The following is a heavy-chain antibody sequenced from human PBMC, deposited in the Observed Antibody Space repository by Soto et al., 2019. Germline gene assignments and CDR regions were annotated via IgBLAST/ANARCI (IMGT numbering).Heavy chain of an antibody. CDR3: ARDDYGDYSYFDY. Sequence: QVQLVESGGGVVQPGRSLRLSCAASGFTFSSYGMHWVREATGKGLEWVAVIWYDGSNKYYADSVKGRFTISRDNSKNTLYLQMNSLRVDDTAVYYCARDDYGDYSYFDYWGQGHLVTVSS. CDR2: IWYDGSNK. J-gene: IGHJ4*02. D-gene: IGHD4-17*01. V-gene: IGHV3-33*01. CDR1: GFTFSSYG.